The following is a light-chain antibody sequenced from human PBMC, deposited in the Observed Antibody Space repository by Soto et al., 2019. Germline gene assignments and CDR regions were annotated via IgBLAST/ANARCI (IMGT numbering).Light chain of an antibody. J-gene: IGLJ1*01. CDR1: SSDVGGYTY. CDR2: DVN. CDR3: SSYTSSSTLEV. V-gene: IGLV2-14*03. Sequence: QSVLTQPVSVSGSPGQSITISCTGTSSDVGGYTYVSWYQQHPGKAPKLIIYDVNHRPSGVSNRFSGSNSGNTASLTISGLQAEDEADYYCSSYTSSSTLEVFGTGTKLTVL.